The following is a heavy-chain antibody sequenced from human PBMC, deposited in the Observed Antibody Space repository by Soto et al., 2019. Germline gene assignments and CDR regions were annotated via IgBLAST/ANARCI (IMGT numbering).Heavy chain of an antibody. Sequence: ASVKVSCKASGYTFTGYYMHWVRQAPGQGLEWMGWINPNSGGTNYAQKFQGWVTMTRDTSISTAYMELSRLRSDDTAVYYCARGSGSSWYRKYYFDYWGQGTLVTVSS. CDR2: INPNSGGT. CDR3: ARGSGSSWYRKYYFDY. J-gene: IGHJ4*02. D-gene: IGHD6-13*01. CDR1: GYTFTGYY. V-gene: IGHV1-2*04.